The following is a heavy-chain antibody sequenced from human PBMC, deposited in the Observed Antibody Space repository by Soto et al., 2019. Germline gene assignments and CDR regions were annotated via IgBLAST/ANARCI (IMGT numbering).Heavy chain of an antibody. CDR3: ARAGGHYGDPGGYAFDI. CDR2: IYYSGRT. CDR1: GGSISSYY. J-gene: IGHJ3*02. D-gene: IGHD4-17*01. V-gene: IGHV4-59*01. Sequence: SETLSLTCTVSGGSISSYYWSWIRQPPGKGLEWIGYIYYSGRTNYNPSLKSRVTLSVDTSKNHFSLKLSSVTAADTAVYYCARAGGHYGDPGGYAFDIWGQGTMVTVSS.